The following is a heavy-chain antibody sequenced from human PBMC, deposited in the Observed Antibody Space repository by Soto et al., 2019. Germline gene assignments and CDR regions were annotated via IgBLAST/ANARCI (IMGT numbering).Heavy chain of an antibody. D-gene: IGHD2-2*01. J-gene: IGHJ4*02. V-gene: IGHV1-2*02. CDR3: ARWAVVPAAKYYFGY. CDR1: GYTFTGYY. Sequence: RASVKVSCKASGYTFTGYYMHWVRQAPGQGLEWMGWINPNSGGTNYAQKFQGRVTMTRDTSISTAYMELSRLRSDDTAVYYCARWAVVPAAKYYFGYWGQGTLVTVSS. CDR2: INPNSGGT.